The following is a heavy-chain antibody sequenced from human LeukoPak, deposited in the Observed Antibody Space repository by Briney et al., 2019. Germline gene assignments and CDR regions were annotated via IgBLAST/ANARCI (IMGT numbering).Heavy chain of an antibody. J-gene: IGHJ4*02. CDR3: AREPSYDSSGYYSY. V-gene: IGHV1-8*02. CDR2: MNPNSGNT. CDR1: GYTFTSYG. Sequence: ASVKVSCKASGYTFTSYGISWVRQAPGQGLEWMGWMNPNSGNTGYAQKFQGRVTMTRNTSISTAYMELSSLRSEDTAVYYCAREPSYDSSGYYSYWGQGTLVTVSS. D-gene: IGHD3-22*01.